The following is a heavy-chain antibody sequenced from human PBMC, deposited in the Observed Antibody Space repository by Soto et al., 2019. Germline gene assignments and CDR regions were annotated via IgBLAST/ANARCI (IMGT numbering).Heavy chain of an antibody. D-gene: IGHD6-13*01. CDR3: ARNGGSTWYYIDS. Sequence: SETLSLTCDVSGDTISTGGYTWAWIRQPPGKALEWIGHTYHSGNPYYNPSLKSRVIISIDTSKNQFSLKLNSVTAADTGMYYCARNGGSTWYYIDSWGQGTVVTVSS. CDR1: GDTISTGGYT. V-gene: IGHV4-30-2*01. CDR2: TYHSGNP. J-gene: IGHJ4*02.